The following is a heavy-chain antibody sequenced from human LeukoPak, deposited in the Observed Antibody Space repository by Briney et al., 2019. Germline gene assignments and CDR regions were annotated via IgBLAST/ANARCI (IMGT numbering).Heavy chain of an antibody. CDR2: INTDGSRT. Sequence: PGGSLRLSCAASGFTFSSYWMHWVRQVPGKGLVWVSGINTDGSRTFYADSVKGRFTISRDNSKNTLYLQMNSLRAEDTAVYYCARGYYYDSSGYNDAFDIWGQGTMVTVSS. CDR1: GFTFSSYW. J-gene: IGHJ3*02. CDR3: ARGYYYDSSGYNDAFDI. D-gene: IGHD3-22*01. V-gene: IGHV3-74*01.